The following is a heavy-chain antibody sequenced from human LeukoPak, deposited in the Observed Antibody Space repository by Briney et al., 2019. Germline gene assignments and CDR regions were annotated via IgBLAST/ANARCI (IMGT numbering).Heavy chain of an antibody. V-gene: IGHV3-7*01. J-gene: IGHJ4*02. Sequence: PGGSLRLSCAAAGFTFSSYWMSWVRQAPGKGLEWVANINQDGSVKYCVDSVKGRFTISRDNAKKSLYLQMNSLRAEDTAVYYCARDISLGGFDHWGQGALVTVSS. CDR3: ARDISLGGFDH. CDR1: GFTFSSYW. CDR2: INQDGSVK. D-gene: IGHD3-3*02.